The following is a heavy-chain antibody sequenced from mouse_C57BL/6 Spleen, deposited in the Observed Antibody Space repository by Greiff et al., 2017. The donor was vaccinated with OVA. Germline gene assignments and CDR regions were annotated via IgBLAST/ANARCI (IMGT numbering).Heavy chain of an antibody. CDR1: GYTFTSYW. CDR3: ARSRVTNAMDY. CDR2: IDPSDSYT. J-gene: IGHJ4*01. Sequence: QVQLQQPGAELVKPGASVKLSCKASGYTFTSYWMQWVKQRPGQGLEWIGEIDPSDSYTNYNQKFKGKATLTVDTSSSTAYMQLSSLTSEDSAVYYCARSRVTNAMDYWGQGTSVTVSS. D-gene: IGHD2-3*01. V-gene: IGHV1-50*01.